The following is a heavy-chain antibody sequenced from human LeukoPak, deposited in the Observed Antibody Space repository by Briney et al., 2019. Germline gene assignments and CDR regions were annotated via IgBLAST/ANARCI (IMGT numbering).Heavy chain of an antibody. D-gene: IGHD5-24*01. CDR1: GFTFDDYG. Sequence: GGSLRLSYAASGFTFDDYGMSWVRHAPGKGLEWVSGINWNGGSTGYADSVKGRFTISRDNAKNSLYLQMNSLRAEDTALYYCARDEGAYGYNNWGQGTLVTVSS. V-gene: IGHV3-20*03. CDR2: INWNGGST. CDR3: ARDEGAYGYNN. J-gene: IGHJ4*02.